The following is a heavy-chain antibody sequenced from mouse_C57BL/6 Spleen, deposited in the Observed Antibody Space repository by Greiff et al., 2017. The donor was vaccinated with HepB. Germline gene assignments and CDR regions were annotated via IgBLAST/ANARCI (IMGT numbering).Heavy chain of an antibody. CDR1: GYTFTSYW. Sequence: QVQLKESGAELVKPGASVKMSCKASGYTFTSYWITWVKQRPGQGLEWIGDIYPGSGSTNYNEKFKSKATLTVDTSSSTAYMQLSSLTSEDSAVYYCARRDYSNGFDYWGQGTTLTVSS. CDR3: ARRDYSNGFDY. V-gene: IGHV1-55*01. D-gene: IGHD2-5*01. CDR2: IYPGSGST. J-gene: IGHJ2*01.